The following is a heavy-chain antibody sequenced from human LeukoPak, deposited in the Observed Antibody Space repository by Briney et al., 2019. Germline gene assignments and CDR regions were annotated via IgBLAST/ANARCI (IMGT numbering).Heavy chain of an antibody. CDR3: ARDLAYYDSSGYLDY. J-gene: IGHJ4*02. Sequence: TSETLSLTCTVSGGSISSYYWSWIRQPPGKGLEWIGYISYSESTNYNPSLKSRVTISLDTSKNQFSLNLSSVTTADTAVYYCARDLAYYDSSGYLDYWGRGTLVTVSS. CDR2: ISYSEST. CDR1: GGSISSYY. V-gene: IGHV4-59*01. D-gene: IGHD3-22*01.